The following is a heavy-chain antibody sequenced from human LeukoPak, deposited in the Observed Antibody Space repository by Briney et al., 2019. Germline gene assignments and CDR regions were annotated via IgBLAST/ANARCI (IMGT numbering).Heavy chain of an antibody. D-gene: IGHD3-9*01. CDR2: INPNSGGT. CDR1: GYTFTGYY. V-gene: IGHV1-2*02. CDR3: ARPMYYDILTGENWFDP. Sequence: GASVKVSCKASGYTFTGYYMHWVRQAPGQGLEWMGWINPNSGGTNYAQKFQGRVTMTRDTSISTAYMELRSLRSDDTAVYYCARPMYYDILTGENWFDPWGQGTLVTVSS. J-gene: IGHJ5*02.